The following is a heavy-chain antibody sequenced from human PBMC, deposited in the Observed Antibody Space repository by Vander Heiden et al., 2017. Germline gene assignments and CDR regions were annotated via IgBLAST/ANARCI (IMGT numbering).Heavy chain of an antibody. CDR1: GFTFSNAW. CDR3: TADDYGDYTEGGFDY. D-gene: IGHD4-17*01. CDR2: IKNKNDGGTA. V-gene: IGHV3-15*01. J-gene: IGHJ4*02. Sequence: EVQLVESGGGLVKPGGSLRLPCAASGFTFSNAWMSWVRQAPGKGLELVGRIKNKNDGGTAEYAAPVQGRFTISRDDSKNTLYVQMNSLKTEDTAVYYCTADDYGDYTEGGFDYWGQGTLGHRLL.